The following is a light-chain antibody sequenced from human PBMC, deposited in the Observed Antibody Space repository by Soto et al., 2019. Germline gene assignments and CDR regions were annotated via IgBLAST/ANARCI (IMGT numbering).Light chain of an antibody. CDR2: ATS. CDR1: RIIGHNY. Sequence: DNVMTQSPDTLSVSPGDRATLSCRASRIIGHNYLAWYQQKRGQPPRLLIYATSTRATRIPDRFSGSGSVTNFTLTISRLEPEDFAVYYCQQFGISPWTFGQGTKVEIK. V-gene: IGKV3-20*01. J-gene: IGKJ1*01. CDR3: QQFGISPWT.